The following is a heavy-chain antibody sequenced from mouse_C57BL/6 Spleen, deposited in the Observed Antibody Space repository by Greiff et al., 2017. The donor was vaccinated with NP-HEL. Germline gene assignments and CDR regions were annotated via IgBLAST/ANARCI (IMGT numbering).Heavy chain of an antibody. V-gene: IGHV5-16*01. CDR1: GFTFSDYY. CDR3: ARDNDYDDVFMDY. J-gene: IGHJ4*01. D-gene: IGHD2-4*01. CDR2: INYDGSST. Sequence: DVMLVESEGGLVQPGRSMKLSCTASGFTFSDYYMAWVRQVPEKGLEWVANINYDGSSTYYLDSLKSRFIISRDNAKNILYLQMSRLKSEDTATYYCARDNDYDDVFMDYWGQGTSVTVSS.